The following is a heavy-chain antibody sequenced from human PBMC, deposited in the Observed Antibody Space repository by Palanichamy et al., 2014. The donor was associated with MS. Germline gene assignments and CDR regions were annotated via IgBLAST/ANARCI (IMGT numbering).Heavy chain of an antibody. CDR2: IRYDGSNK. J-gene: IGHJ4*02. Sequence: QVQLVEVWGRAWSRPGGSLRLSCAASGFTFSTYGMHWVRQAPGKGLEWVAFIRYDGSNKYYADSVNGRFTISRDNSKNTLYLQMNSLRPEETAVYSCTKDRYPHRIAATGTVDYWGQGILVTVSS. D-gene: IGHD6-13*01. CDR1: GFTFSTYG. V-gene: IGHV3-30*02. CDR3: TKDRYPHRIAATGTVDY.